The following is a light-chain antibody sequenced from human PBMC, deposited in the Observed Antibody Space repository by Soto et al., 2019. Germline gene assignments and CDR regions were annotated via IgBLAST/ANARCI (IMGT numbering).Light chain of an antibody. V-gene: IGLV4-60*03. CDR2: LEGSGSY. CDR1: SEHSKYI. Sequence: QLVLTQSSSASASLGSSVKLTCTLSSEHSKYIITWHQQQPGKAPRYLMMLEGSGSYNKGSGVPDRFSGSSYGAGRYLTISNLQSEDEADYYCETWDGNTVVFGGGTKVTVL. J-gene: IGLJ2*01. CDR3: ETWDGNTVV.